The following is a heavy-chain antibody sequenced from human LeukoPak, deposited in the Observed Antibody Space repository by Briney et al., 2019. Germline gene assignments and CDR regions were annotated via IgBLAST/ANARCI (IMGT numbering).Heavy chain of an antibody. CDR2: IGSDGSST. CDR3: ARGPIVGATTWFDP. J-gene: IGHJ5*02. D-gene: IGHD1-26*01. CDR1: GFTFSNYW. V-gene: IGHV3-74*01. Sequence: GGSLRLSCAASGFTFSNYWMHWVRQAPGKGLVWVSRIGSDGSSTSYADSVKGRFTISRDNAKTMLYLQMNSLRVEDTAVYYCARGPIVGATTWFDPWGQGTLVTVSS.